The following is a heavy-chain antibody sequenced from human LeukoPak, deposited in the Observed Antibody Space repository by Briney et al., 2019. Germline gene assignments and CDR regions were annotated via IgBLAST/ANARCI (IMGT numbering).Heavy chain of an antibody. V-gene: IGHV3-66*01. CDR3: ARVEYSGSYYFDL. CDR2: IYSGGST. J-gene: IGHJ2*01. Sequence: GGSLRLSCAASGFTVSSNYMSWVRQAPGKGLEWVSVIYSGGSTYYADSVKGRFTTSRDNSKNTLYLQMNSLRAEDTAVYYCARVEYSGSYYFDLWGRGTLVTVSS. CDR1: GFTVSSNY. D-gene: IGHD1-26*01.